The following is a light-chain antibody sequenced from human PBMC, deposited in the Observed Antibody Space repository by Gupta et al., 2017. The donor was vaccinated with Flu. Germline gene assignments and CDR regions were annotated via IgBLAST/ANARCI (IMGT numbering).Light chain of an antibody. CDR1: ALSKQY. CDR2: KDT. J-gene: IGLJ2*01. CDR3: QSADITGSFRV. Sequence: DELTQPPSMSVSPGQTARITCFGDALSKQYAYWFQQKPGQAPQAIIFKDTERPSGIPARFSGTSSGTRVTLIISGVQVEDEADYYCQSADITGSFRVFGGGPKLTVL. V-gene: IGLV3-25*02.